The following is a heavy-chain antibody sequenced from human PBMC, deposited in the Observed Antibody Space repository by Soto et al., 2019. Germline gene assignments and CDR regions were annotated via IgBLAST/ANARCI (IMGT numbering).Heavy chain of an antibody. Sequence: QMQLQESGPGLVKPSETLSLICSVSGDSITAYYLSWLRQSPGKELEWIGYIYHNGETNYNPSIKSRVPITTDTSEAQFPLRLSSVTAADTGVYYGAKDKGGEFLKGSGMDVGGQGTTVIVSS. J-gene: IGHJ6*02. V-gene: IGHV4-59*01. CDR3: AKDKGGEFLKGSGMDV. CDR1: GDSITAYY. D-gene: IGHD3-10*01. CDR2: IYHNGET.